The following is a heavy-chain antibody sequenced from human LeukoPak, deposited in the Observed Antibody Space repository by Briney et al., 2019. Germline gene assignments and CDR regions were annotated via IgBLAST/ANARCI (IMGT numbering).Heavy chain of an antibody. D-gene: IGHD3-16*01. CDR3: ARESRDYDYVWGFDY. J-gene: IGHJ4*02. CDR2: ISAYNGNT. CDR1: GYTFTSYG. V-gene: IGHV1-18*01. Sequence: GASVKVSCKASGYTFTSYGISWVRQAPGQGLEWMGWISAYNGNTNYAQKLQGRVTMTTDTSTSTAYMELRSLRSDDTAVYYCARESRDYDYVWGFDYWGQGTLVTVSS.